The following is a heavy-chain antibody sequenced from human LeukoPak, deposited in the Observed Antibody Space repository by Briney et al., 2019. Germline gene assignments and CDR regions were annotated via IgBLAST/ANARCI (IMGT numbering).Heavy chain of an antibody. V-gene: IGHV1-18*01. J-gene: IGHJ6*02. CDR1: GYTFTSYG. D-gene: IGHD2-2*01. Sequence: ASVKVTCKASGYTFTSYGISWVRQAPGQGLEWMGWISAYNGNTNYAQKLQGRVTMTTDTSTSTAYMELRSLRSDDTAVYYCARYCNSTSCHPVNYYYYGMDVWGQGTTVTVSS. CDR3: ARYCNSTSCHPVNYYYYGMDV. CDR2: ISAYNGNT.